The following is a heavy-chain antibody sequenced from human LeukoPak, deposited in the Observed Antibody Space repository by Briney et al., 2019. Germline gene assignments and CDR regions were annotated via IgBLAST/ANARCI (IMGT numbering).Heavy chain of an antibody. D-gene: IGHD5-18*01. CDR2: ISSGSSDI. Sequence: GGSLRLSCAASGFTFSTYSMTWVRQAPGKGLDWVSSISSGSSDISYADSVKGRFTISRDNAKYSLYLQVNSLRAEDTAVYYCARLTGVVNAFDYWGQGTLVTVSS. CDR1: GFTFSTYS. CDR3: ARLTGVVNAFDY. J-gene: IGHJ4*02. V-gene: IGHV3-21*01.